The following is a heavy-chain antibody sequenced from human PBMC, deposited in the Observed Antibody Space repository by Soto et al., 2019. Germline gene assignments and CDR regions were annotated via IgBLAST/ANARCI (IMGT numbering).Heavy chain of an antibody. CDR3: ARDYYGSAKGMDV. Sequence: GASVKVSCKASGGTFSSYTISWVRQAPGQGLEWMGRIIPILGIANYAQKFQGRVTITADKSTSTAYMELSSLRSEDTAVYYCARDYYGSAKGMDVWGQGTTVTVSS. D-gene: IGHD3-10*01. J-gene: IGHJ6*02. V-gene: IGHV1-69*04. CDR1: GGTFSSYT. CDR2: IIPILGIA.